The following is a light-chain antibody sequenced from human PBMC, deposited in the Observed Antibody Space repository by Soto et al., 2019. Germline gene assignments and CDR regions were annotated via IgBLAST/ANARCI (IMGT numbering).Light chain of an antibody. V-gene: IGKV2D-29*01. J-gene: IGKJ4*01. Sequence: DVVLTQTPLTLSVTPGQSASISCRSSQSLLHREGRTFLSWYLQRPGQPPQLLIYEVSKRFSGVPERFSGSGSGTDFTLKIGRVEAEDVGIYYCMESVQVPRLAFGGGTKVDIK. CDR2: EVS. CDR1: QSLLHREGRTF. CDR3: MESVQVPRLA.